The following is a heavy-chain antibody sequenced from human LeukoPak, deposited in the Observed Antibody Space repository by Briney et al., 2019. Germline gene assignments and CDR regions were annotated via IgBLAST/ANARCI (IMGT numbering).Heavy chain of an antibody. V-gene: IGHV1-46*01. Sequence: ASVKVSCKTSRYTFTTYFIHWVRQAAGQGLEWMGIINPGSGGTNSAQKFQDRLTMTRDTSASTVYLELSSLISDDTAVYYCARGQGDSGSYSSFDYWGQGTLVSGSS. CDR3: ARGQGDSGSYSSFDY. D-gene: IGHD3-10*01. J-gene: IGHJ4*02. CDR2: INPGSGGT. CDR1: RYTFTTYF.